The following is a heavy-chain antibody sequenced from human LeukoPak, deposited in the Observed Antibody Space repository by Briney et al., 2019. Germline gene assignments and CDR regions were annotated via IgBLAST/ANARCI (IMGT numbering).Heavy chain of an antibody. CDR1: GFTFSSYT. CDR2: ISTGGSI. V-gene: IGHV3-48*02. CDR3: ARMIDYNYGYAFDF. J-gene: IGHJ4*02. Sequence: GGSLRLSCAASGFTFSSYTMNWVRQAPGKGLEWVSYISTGGSISYADSVKGRFTISRDDAKNSLYLQMNSLRDEDTAVYYCARMIDYNYGYAFDFWGQGTLVTVSS. D-gene: IGHD5-18*01.